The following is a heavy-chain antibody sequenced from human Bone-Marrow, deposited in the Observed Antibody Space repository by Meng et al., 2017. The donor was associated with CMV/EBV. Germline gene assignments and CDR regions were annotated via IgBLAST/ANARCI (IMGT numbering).Heavy chain of an antibody. V-gene: IGHV3-30-3*01. D-gene: IGHD2-8*01. J-gene: IGHJ4*02. CDR3: ARNGDY. CDR2: ISYDGSNK. CDR1: GFTFSSYA. Sequence: QGQVGESGGGVVQPGRSLRLSCAASGFTFSSYAMHWVRQAPGKGLEWVAVISYDGSNKYYADSVKGRFTISRDNSKNTLYLQMNSLRAEDTAVYYCARNGDYWGQGTLVTVSS.